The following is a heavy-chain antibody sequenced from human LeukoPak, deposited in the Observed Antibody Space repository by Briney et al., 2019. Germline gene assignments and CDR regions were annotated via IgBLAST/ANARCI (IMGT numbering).Heavy chain of an antibody. CDR3: ARDSGGGGDPPFDY. CDR2: IYYSGST. J-gene: IGHJ4*02. V-gene: IGHV4-31*03. Sequence: SETLSLTCTVSGGSISSGGYYWSWIRQHPGKGLEWIGYIYYSGSTYYNPSLKSRVTISVDTSKNQFSLKLSSVTAADTAVYYCARDSGGGGDPPFDYWGQGTLVTVSS. D-gene: IGHD2-21*02. CDR1: GGSISSGGYY.